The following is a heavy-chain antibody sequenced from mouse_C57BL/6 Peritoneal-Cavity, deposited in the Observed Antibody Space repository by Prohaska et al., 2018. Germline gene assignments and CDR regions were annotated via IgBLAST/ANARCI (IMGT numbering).Heavy chain of an antibody. V-gene: IGHV1-72*01. Sequence: QVQLQQPGAELVKPGASVKLSCKASGYTFTSYWMHWVKQRPGRGLEWIGRIDPNSGGTKYNEKFKSKATLTVDKPASTAYMQRSSLTSEDAAVYDCARYYGSSYWYFDVWGTGTTVTVSS. CDR2: IDPNSGGT. J-gene: IGHJ1*03. CDR3: ARYYGSSYWYFDV. D-gene: IGHD1-1*01. CDR1: GYTFTSYW.